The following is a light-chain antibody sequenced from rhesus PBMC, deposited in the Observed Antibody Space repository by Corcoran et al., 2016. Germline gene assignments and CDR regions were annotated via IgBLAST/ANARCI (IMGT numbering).Light chain of an antibody. J-gene: IGKJ2*01. CDR1: QGISRW. Sequence: DIQMTQSPSSLSASVGDTVTISCQASQGISRWLAWYQQKPGRAPKLLIYEASSLQSGVPSRFSGSGSGTDFNLTIISLQTEDFATYYCLQYSSSPYSFGQGTKVEIK. CDR2: EAS. V-gene: IGKV1-22*01. CDR3: LQYSSSPYS.